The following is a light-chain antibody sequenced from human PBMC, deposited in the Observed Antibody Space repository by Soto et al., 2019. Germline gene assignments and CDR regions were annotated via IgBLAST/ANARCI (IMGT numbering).Light chain of an antibody. CDR2: GAF. J-gene: IGKJ1*01. Sequence: EIVLTHSPGTLSLSPGERATLSCTASPGVSSSYLAWYQPKPGQAARLLIYGAFSRATGIPDRFSGSGSGTDFTLTISRLEPEDFAVYYCQQYGSSPTFGQGTKVEIK. V-gene: IGKV3-20*01. CDR1: PGVSSSY. CDR3: QQYGSSPT.